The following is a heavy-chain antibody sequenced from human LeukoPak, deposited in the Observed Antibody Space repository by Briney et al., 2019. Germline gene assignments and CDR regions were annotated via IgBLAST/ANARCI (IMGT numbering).Heavy chain of an antibody. D-gene: IGHD6-13*01. J-gene: IGHJ4*02. CDR2: INQDESKK. CDR3: AKDSRIAAAGPLDY. Sequence: GGSLRLSCAASGFTFSNDWMCWVRQAPGKGLEWVANINQDESKKYYADSVKGRFTISRDNAKNSLYLQMNSLGAEDTALYHCAKDSRIAAAGPLDYWGQGTLVTVSS. CDR1: GFTFSNDW. V-gene: IGHV3-7*03.